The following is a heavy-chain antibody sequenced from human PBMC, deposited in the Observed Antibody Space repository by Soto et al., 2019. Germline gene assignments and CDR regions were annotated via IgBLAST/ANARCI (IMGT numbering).Heavy chain of an antibody. J-gene: IGHJ6*02. V-gene: IGHV1-18*01. D-gene: IGHD3-3*01. CDR1: GYTFTSYG. CDR2: ISAYNGNT. Sequence: ASVKVSCKASGYTFTSYGISWVRQAPGQGLEWMGWISAYNGNTNYAQKLQGRVTMTTDTSTSTAYMELRSLRSDDTAVYYCARSSITIFGVVSREPYYYYYYGMDVWGQGTTVTVSS. CDR3: ARSSITIFGVVSREPYYYYYYGMDV.